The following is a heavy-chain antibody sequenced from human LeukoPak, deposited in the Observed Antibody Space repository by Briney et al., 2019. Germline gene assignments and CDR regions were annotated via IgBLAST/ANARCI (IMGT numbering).Heavy chain of an antibody. CDR1: GFTFSSSW. D-gene: IGHD3-10*01. J-gene: IGHJ4*02. CDR3: AKDLVFYYGSGSPADY. Sequence: GGSLRLSCAASGFTFSSSWMHWVRQSPEKGLVWVARINGDGSSTSFADSVKGRFSISRDNAKSMLYLEMNSLSAEDSAVYYCAKDLVFYYGSGSPADYWGRGTLVTVSS. CDR2: INGDGSST. V-gene: IGHV3-74*01.